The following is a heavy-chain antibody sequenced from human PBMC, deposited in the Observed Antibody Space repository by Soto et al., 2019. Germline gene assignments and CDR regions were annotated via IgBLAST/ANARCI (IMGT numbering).Heavy chain of an antibody. Sequence: QVQLVQSGAEVKKPGSSVKVSCKASGGTFSSYTISWVRQAPGQGLEWMGRIIPILGIANYAQKFQGRVTITADKSTSTAYMELSRLRSEDTAVYYCARAPVVRGEQNWFDPWGQGTLVTVSS. CDR2: IIPILGIA. D-gene: IGHD3-10*01. J-gene: IGHJ5*02. V-gene: IGHV1-69*02. CDR1: GGTFSSYT. CDR3: ARAPVVRGEQNWFDP.